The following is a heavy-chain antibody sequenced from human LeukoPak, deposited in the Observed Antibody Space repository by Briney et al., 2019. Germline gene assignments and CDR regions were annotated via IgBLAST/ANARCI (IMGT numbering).Heavy chain of an antibody. V-gene: IGHV3-48*02. CDR1: GFTFSIYS. CDR3: ARGGTYHDTPFDF. Sequence: GGSLRPSCAASGFTFSIYSMSWVRQAPGKGLEWVSYITSSGGSIYHADSVKGRFTISRDNAKNSLYLQMNTLRDEDTAVYYCARGGTYHDTPFDFWGQGTLVTVSS. J-gene: IGHJ4*02. CDR2: ITSSGGSI. D-gene: IGHD3-16*01.